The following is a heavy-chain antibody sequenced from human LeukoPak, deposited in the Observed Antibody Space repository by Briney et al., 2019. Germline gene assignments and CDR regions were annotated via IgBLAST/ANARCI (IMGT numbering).Heavy chain of an antibody. CDR3: ASGPLIVVPAAIGWFDP. CDR1: GFTFSDYY. CDR2: ISSSCSTI. Sequence: GGSLRLSCAASGFTFSDYYMSWIRQAPGKGLEWVSYISSSCSTIYYADSVKGRFTISRDNAKNSLYLQMNSLRAEDTAVYYCASGPLIVVPAAIGWFDPWGQGTLVTVSS. J-gene: IGHJ5*02. V-gene: IGHV3-11*01. D-gene: IGHD2-2*01.